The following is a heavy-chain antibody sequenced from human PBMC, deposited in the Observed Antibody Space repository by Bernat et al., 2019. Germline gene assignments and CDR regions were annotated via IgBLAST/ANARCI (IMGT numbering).Heavy chain of an antibody. Sequence: EVQLVESGGGLVQPGGSLRLSCVASGFNISDSWMSWVRQAPGEGLDWVANIKADGTQRYHVDSVKGRFSISRDNAVNSLYLQMSSLRHEDTAVYYCASGDNFDFWGQGTLVAVSS. D-gene: IGHD3-10*01. CDR1: GFNISDSW. J-gene: IGHJ4*02. CDR2: IKADGTQR. V-gene: IGHV3-7*03. CDR3: ASGDNFDF.